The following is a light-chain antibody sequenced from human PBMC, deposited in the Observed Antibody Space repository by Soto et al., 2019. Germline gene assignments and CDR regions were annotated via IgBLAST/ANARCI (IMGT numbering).Light chain of an antibody. V-gene: IGKV3-15*01. CDR2: GVS. J-gene: IGKJ1*01. CDR1: QGVGSS. Sequence: EIVMTQSPATLSVSPGERATLSCRASQGVGSSLAWYQQRPGQAPRLLIYGVSTRATGIPARFSGSGSGTEFTLAISGLQSEDFAVYYCQQDNNWPQTFGRGTKVDVK. CDR3: QQDNNWPQT.